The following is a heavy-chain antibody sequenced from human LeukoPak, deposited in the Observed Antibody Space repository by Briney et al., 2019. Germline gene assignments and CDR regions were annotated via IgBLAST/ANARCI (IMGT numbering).Heavy chain of an antibody. CDR2: ISGSGGTT. V-gene: IGHV3-23*01. CDR1: GFTFSSYG. D-gene: IGHD4-23*01. Sequence: GGSLRPSCAASGFTFSSYGMSWVRQAPGKGLEWVSPISGSGGTTYYADSVKGRFTISRDNSKNTLYLQMNSLRAEDTAVYYCAKHRSFYGNSAVDSWGQGTLVTVSS. CDR3: AKHRSFYGNSAVDS. J-gene: IGHJ4*02.